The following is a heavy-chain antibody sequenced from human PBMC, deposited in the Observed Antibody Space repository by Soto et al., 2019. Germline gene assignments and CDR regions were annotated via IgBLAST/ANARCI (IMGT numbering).Heavy chain of an antibody. V-gene: IGHV3-48*03. D-gene: IGHD6-19*01. Sequence: LRLSCAASGFTFSSYEMNWVRQAPGRGLEWVSYISSSGSTIYYADSVKGRFTISRDNAKNSLYLQMNSLRAEDTAVYYCARGDTGGWSRGCYFDYRGQGSPLTLSS. CDR1: GFTFSSYE. J-gene: IGHJ4*02. CDR3: ARGDTGGWSRGCYFDY. CDR2: ISSSGSTI.